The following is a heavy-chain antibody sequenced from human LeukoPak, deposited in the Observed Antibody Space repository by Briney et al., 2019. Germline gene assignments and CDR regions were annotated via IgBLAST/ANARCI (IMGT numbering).Heavy chain of an antibody. CDR2: INHSGST. J-gene: IGHJ4*02. CDR1: GGSFSGYY. Sequence: PSETLSLTCAVHGGSFSGYYWSWIRQPPGKGLEWIGEINHSGSTNYNPSLKSRVTISVDTSKNQFSLKLSSVTAADTAVYYCARRLGGIVVVVAAAFDYWGQGTLVTVSS. CDR3: ARRLGGIVVVVAAAFDY. D-gene: IGHD2-15*01. V-gene: IGHV4-34*01.